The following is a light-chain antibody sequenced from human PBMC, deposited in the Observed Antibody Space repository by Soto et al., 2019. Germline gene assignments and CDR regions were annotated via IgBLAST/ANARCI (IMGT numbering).Light chain of an antibody. V-gene: IGKV1-6*01. J-gene: IGKJ1*01. CDR1: QGISNV. CDR2: AAS. CDR3: LQDYNYPRT. Sequence: AIQMTQSPSSLSASVGDRVNITCRTSQGISNVLGWFQQKPGNAPKLLINAASTLQSGVPSRFSGSGSGTDFTLTISSLQPEDFATYYCLQDYNYPRTFGQGTKVEIK.